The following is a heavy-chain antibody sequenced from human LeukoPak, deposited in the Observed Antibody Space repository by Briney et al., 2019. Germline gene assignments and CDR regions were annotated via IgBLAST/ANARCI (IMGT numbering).Heavy chain of an antibody. CDR3: AISPSGFNLVTASDIT. J-gene: IGHJ5*02. CDR1: GFTFSNYA. CDR2: ISGRDAYT. D-gene: IGHD4-23*01. Sequence: GGSLRLSCAASGFTFSNYAMIWVRQAPGMGLEWVSSISGRDAYTYYADSVKGRFTISRDNSKNTLYPQMNSLRAEDTVVYYCAISPSGFNLVTASDITWGRGTLVTVSS. V-gene: IGHV3-23*01.